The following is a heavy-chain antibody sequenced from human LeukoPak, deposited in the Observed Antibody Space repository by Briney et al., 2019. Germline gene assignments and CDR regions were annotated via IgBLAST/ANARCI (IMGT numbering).Heavy chain of an antibody. J-gene: IGHJ4*02. CDR1: RFTFSRYW. CDR3: ARDIHRYYGDY. Sequence: GGSLRHSCAASRFTFSRYWMSWVRQAPGKGLEWVANIKQDGSERYYVDSVRGRFTISRDNAKNSVYLQMNSLRAEDTAVYYCARDIHRYYGDYWGQGTLVTVSS. CDR2: IKQDGSER. V-gene: IGHV3-7*01. D-gene: IGHD3-3*01.